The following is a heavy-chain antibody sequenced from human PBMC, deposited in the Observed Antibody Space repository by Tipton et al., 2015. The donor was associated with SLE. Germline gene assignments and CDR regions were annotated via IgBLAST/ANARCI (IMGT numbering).Heavy chain of an antibody. CDR3: ARLPSGTYSYRFDY. D-gene: IGHD1-26*01. CDR2: ISGSGSTV. Sequence: SLRLSCAASGFIFSDYYISWIRQAPGKGLEWLSYISGSGSTVYYADSVKGRFTISRDNAKNSLFLQMNSLRAEDTAMYYCARLPSGTYSYRFDYWGQGTLVTVSS. J-gene: IGHJ4*02. V-gene: IGHV3-11*01. CDR1: GFIFSDYY.